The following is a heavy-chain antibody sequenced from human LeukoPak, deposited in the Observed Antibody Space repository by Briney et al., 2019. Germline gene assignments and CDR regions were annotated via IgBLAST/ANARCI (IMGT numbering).Heavy chain of an antibody. CDR1: GFDFSTSH. D-gene: IGHD6-19*01. CDR2: LSNDGIGK. J-gene: IGHJ4*02. V-gene: IGHV3-30-3*01. Sequence: GGSLRLSCAASGFDFSTSHMHWVRQAPGKGLEWAAGLSNDGIGKYYIDSVKGRFTISRDNSKNMLYLQMNSLRTEDTAVYYCATLRSDSSGWYYFDYWGQGTLVTVSS. CDR3: ATLRSDSSGWYYFDY.